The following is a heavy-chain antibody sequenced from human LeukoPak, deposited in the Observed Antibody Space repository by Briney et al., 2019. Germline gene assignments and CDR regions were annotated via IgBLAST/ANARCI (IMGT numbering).Heavy chain of an antibody. D-gene: IGHD4-17*01. J-gene: IGHJ4*02. CDR1: GGSISSGGYS. V-gene: IGHV4-30-2*01. CDR3: ARVNTVTTPGHYFDY. CDR2: INHSGST. Sequence: SQTLSLTCAVSGGSISSGGYSWSWIRQPPGKGLEWIGEINHSGSTNYNPSLKSRVTISVDTSKNQFSLKLSSVTAADTAVYYCARVNTVTTPGHYFDYWGQGTLVTVSS.